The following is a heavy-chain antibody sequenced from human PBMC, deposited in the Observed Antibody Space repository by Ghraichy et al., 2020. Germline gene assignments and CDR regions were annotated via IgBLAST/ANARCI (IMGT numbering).Heavy chain of an antibody. CDR1: GFTFSSYA. J-gene: IGHJ4*02. Sequence: ESLNISCAASGFTFSSYAMSWVRQAPGKGLEWVSAISGSGGSTYYADSVKGRFTISRDNSKNTLYLQMNSLRAEDTAVYYCATRPYYDILTGYGGLDFWGQGTLVTVSS. D-gene: IGHD3-9*01. CDR2: ISGSGGST. CDR3: ATRPYYDILTGYGGLDF. V-gene: IGHV3-23*01.